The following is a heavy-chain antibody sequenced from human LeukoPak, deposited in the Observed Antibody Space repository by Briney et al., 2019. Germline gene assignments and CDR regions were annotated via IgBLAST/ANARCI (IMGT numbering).Heavy chain of an antibody. D-gene: IGHD2-21*01. Sequence: PGGSLRLSXAASGFTFSTYAMTWVRQAPGKGLEWVSGISDSGGRIYYAESVKGRFTISRDNSKNTLYLQMNSLRAEDTAVYYCAGSTLKRGGASYFDLWGQGTLVTVSS. CDR1: GFTFSTYA. CDR2: ISDSGGRI. J-gene: IGHJ4*02. CDR3: AGSTLKRGGASYFDL. V-gene: IGHV3-23*01.